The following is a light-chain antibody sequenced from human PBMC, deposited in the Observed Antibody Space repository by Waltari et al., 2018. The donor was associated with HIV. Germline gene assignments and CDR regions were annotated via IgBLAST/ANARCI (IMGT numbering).Light chain of an antibody. CDR2: GAS. CDR1: QRVSNNY. CDR3: QRYGNSPFT. V-gene: IGKV3-20*01. J-gene: IGKJ4*01. Sequence: EIVLTQSPGTLSLSPGERATVSCRASQRVSNNYLAWYQQKPGQAPRLLIYGASSRATGIPDRFSGSGSGTDFTLTVSRLEPEDFAVYYCQRYGNSPFTFGGGTRVEIK.